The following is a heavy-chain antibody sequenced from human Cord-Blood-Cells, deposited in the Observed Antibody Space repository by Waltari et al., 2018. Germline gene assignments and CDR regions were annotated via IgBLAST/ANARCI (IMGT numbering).Heavy chain of an antibody. V-gene: IGHV4-34*01. CDR2: INHSGST. CDR1: GGSFSVYY. CDR3: ARVGGYEAAFDI. D-gene: IGHD5-12*01. J-gene: IGHJ3*02. Sequence: QVQLQQWGAGLLKPSETLSLTCAVYGGSFSVYYWSWIRQPPGKGLEWIGEINHSGSTNYNPSLKSRVTISVDTSKNQFSLKLSSVTAADTAVYYCARVGGYEAAFDIWGQGTMVTVSS.